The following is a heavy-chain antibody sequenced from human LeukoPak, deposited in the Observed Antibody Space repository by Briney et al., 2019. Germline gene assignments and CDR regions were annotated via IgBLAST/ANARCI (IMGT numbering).Heavy chain of an antibody. Sequence: GGSLRLSCAASRSTFITRGMTWLRQAPGKGLEWVSTISGGGSKTYYADSVKGRFTISRDNSKNTLYLQMNSLRAEDTAVYYCARDLTSYYYDNNGAFDFWGQGTLVTVSS. CDR1: RSTFITRG. CDR2: ISGGGSKT. J-gene: IGHJ4*02. V-gene: IGHV3-23*01. CDR3: ARDLTSYYYDNNGAFDF. D-gene: IGHD3-22*01.